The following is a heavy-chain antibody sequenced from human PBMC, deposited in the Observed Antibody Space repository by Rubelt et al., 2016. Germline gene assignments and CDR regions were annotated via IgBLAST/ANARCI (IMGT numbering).Heavy chain of an antibody. V-gene: IGHV4-34*01. CDR2: INHSGST. J-gene: IGHJ2*01. CDR1: GGSFSGYY. CDR3: ARRRRYSGSSYWYFDL. D-gene: IGHD1-26*01. Sequence: QVQLQQWGAGLLKPSETLSLTCAVYGGSFSGYYWSWIRQPPGKGLEWIGEINHSGSTNYNPSLKSRVTISVDTSKNQFSLKLSSVTAAEAAVYYCARRRRYSGSSYWYFDLWGRGTLVTVSS.